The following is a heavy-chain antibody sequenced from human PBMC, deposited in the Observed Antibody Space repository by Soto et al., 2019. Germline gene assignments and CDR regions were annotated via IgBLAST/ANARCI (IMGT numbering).Heavy chain of an antibody. V-gene: IGHV2-5*02. Sequence: QITLKESGPTLVKPTQTLTLTCSFSGFSLSTTGVGVGWIRQSPGKALEWLAIIYWDNDKRYSPSLKSRVTITQDTSKNQVVLTVTNMDPVDTGTYFCARELCYWVLHWGQGALVTVSS. CDR2: IYWDNDK. D-gene: IGHD2-15*01. J-gene: IGHJ4*02. CDR3: ARELCYWVLH. CDR1: GFSLSTTGVG.